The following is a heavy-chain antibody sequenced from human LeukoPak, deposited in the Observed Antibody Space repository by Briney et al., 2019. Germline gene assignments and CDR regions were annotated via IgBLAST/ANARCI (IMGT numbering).Heavy chain of an antibody. V-gene: IGHV1-2*02. CDR1: GYTSTDYS. D-gene: IGHD4-17*01. CDR3: ARPNGDYYNWFDP. J-gene: IGHJ5*02. Sequence: GAPVMVSCKASGYTSTDYSIHWVRQAPGQGLEWIGWINPNTGDTNYAQKFQDRVTLTRDTSISTAYMELTNLGSDNTAVYYCARPNGDYYNWFDPWGQGTLVTVSS. CDR2: INPNTGDT.